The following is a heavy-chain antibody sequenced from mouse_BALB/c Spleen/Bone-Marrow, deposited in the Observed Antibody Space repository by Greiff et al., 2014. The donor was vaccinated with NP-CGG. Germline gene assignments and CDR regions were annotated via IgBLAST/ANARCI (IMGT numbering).Heavy chain of an antibody. CDR3: ARDDYDDY. CDR1: GYTFTNYW. D-gene: IGHD2-4*01. CDR2: INLSTDCT. V-gene: IGHV1-7*01. J-gene: IGHJ2*01. Sequence: VQLQQSGAELAKPGASVKMSCKASGYTFTNYWMHWVKQRPGQGLEWIGYINLSTDCTEYNQKFKDKATLTADKSSSTAYMQLSSLTSEDSAVYYCARDDYDDYWGQGTTLTVSS.